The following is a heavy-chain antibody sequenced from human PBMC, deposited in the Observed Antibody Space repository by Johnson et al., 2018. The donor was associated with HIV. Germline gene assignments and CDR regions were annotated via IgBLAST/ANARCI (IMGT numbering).Heavy chain of an antibody. CDR2: IYSGGRT. V-gene: IGHV3-66*02. J-gene: IGHJ3*02. D-gene: IGHD6-19*01. Sequence: VQLVESGGGVGQPGGSLRLSCVASGFSVSSDYMSWVRQAPGKGLEWVSLIYSGGRTYYADSVKGRFTISRDNSKNTLYLQMNNLRAEDTAIFYCARARAGAFDIWGQGTMVTVSS. CDR1: GFSVSSDY. CDR3: ARARAGAFDI.